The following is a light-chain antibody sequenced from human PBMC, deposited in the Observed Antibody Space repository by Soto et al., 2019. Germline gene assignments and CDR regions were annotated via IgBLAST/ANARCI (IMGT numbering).Light chain of an antibody. CDR3: QQYYNWPRT. J-gene: IGKJ5*01. Sequence: EIVMTQSPATLSVSPGERATLSCRASENIYTNLAWYQQKPGQAPRLLFYGASTRATGPPARFSGTGSGTEFTLTINSLQAEDSAVYYCQQYYNWPRTFGQGTRLEI. CDR2: GAS. V-gene: IGKV3-15*01. CDR1: ENIYTN.